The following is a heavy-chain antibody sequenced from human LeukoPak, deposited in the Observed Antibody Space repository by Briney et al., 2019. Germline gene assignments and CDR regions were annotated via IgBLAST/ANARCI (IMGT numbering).Heavy chain of an antibody. J-gene: IGHJ6*02. Sequence: SVKVSCKASGGTFSSYAISWVRQAPGQGLEWMGGIIPIFGTANYAQKFQGRVTITADESTSTAYMGLSSLRSEDTAVYYCATLGADIVVVPAAPIYYYYYYGMDVWGQGTTVTVSS. CDR3: ATLGADIVVVPAAPIYYYYYYGMDV. CDR1: GGTFSSYA. V-gene: IGHV1-69*13. CDR2: IIPIFGTA. D-gene: IGHD2-2*01.